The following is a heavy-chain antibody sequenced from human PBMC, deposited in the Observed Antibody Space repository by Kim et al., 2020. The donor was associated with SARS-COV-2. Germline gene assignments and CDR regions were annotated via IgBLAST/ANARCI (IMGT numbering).Heavy chain of an antibody. CDR3: ARHKEDILTGGAYRWFVP. D-gene: IGHD3-9*01. CDR2: IDPSDSYT. Sequence: GESLKISCKGSGYSFTSYWISWVRQMTGKGLEWMGRIDPSDSYTNYSPSCQGHVTISADKSISTADLQWSSLKASDTALYYCARHKEDILTGGAYRWFVPWGQGTLVTVSS. V-gene: IGHV5-10-1*01. J-gene: IGHJ5*02. CDR1: GYSFTSYW.